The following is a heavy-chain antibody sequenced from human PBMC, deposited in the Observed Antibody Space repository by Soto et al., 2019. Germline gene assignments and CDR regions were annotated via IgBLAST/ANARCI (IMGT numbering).Heavy chain of an antibody. V-gene: IGHV1-8*02. CDR1: GYTFTSYD. CDR3: ARGLSQGWFDP. CDR2: MNPNSGNT. J-gene: IGHJ5*02. Sequence: QVQLVQSGAEVKKPGASVKVSCKASGYTFTSYDINWVRQATGQGLEWMGWMNPNSGNTGYAQKFQDRVNMTNNISISTAYMELSRLRSDDTAVYYCARGLSQGWFDPWGQGTLVTVSS.